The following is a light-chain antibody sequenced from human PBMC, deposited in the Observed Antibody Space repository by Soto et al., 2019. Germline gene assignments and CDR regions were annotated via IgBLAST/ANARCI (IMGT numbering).Light chain of an antibody. CDR1: QSISSW. J-gene: IGKJ2*01. CDR3: QQYNSYSHMYT. V-gene: IGKV1-5*03. CDR2: KAS. Sequence: DIQMTQSPSTLSASVGDRVTIPCRASQSISSWLAWYQQKPGKAPKLLIYKASSLESGVPSRFSGSGSGTEFTLTISSLQPDDFATYYCQQYNSYSHMYTFGQGTKLEIK.